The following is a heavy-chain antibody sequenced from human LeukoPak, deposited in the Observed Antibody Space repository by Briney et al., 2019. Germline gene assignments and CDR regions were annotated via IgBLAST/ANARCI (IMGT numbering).Heavy chain of an antibody. CDR1: GFNFGSYA. Sequence: GGSLRLSCVASGFNFGSYAMDWVRQAPGKGLEWVGDISYDGGYQSYAVSVRGRFTISRDNSKNMLYLQMDSLRPEDAAVYYCATESSLSNWGRGTLVTVSS. J-gene: IGHJ4*02. CDR2: ISYDGGYQ. CDR3: ATESSLSN. V-gene: IGHV3-30*04.